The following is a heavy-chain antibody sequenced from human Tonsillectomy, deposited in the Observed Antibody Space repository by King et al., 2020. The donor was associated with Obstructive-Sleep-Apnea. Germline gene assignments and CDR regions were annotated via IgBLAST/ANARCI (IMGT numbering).Heavy chain of an antibody. CDR1: GFTFTRST. V-gene: IGHV1-58*02. CDR3: AASMSDDDYYGLDV. CDR2: IVVGSDYT. J-gene: IGHJ6*02. D-gene: IGHD1-1*01. Sequence: QLVQSGPEVKKPGTSVKVSRKASGFTFTRSTMQWVRQARGQRLEWIGWIVVGSDYTSYAQKFHERVTITRDMSTSTAYMEVSSLSSEDTAVYYCAASMSDDDYYGLDVWGQGTTVIVSS.